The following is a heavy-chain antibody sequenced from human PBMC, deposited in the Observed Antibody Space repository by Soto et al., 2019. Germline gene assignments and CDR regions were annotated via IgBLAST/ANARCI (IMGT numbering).Heavy chain of an antibody. J-gene: IGHJ5*02. CDR2: IWYDGSNK. CDR3: ARDGGWRDGYTVGSSWFVP. D-gene: IGHD6-19*01. Sequence: QVQLVESGGGVVQPGRSLRLSCAASGFTFSSYGMHWVRQAPGKGLEWVAVIWYDGSNKYYADSVKGRFTISRDNSKNTMYLQMKCLRVEDTAVYYCARDGGWRDGYTVGSSWFVPWGQGTLVTVSS. V-gene: IGHV3-33*01. CDR1: GFTFSSYG.